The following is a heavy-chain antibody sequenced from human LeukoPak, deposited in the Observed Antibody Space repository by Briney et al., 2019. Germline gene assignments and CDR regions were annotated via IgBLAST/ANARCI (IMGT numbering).Heavy chain of an antibody. J-gene: IGHJ4*02. CDR3: AKDPMTYSSGSFTPVDY. D-gene: IGHD6-19*01. Sequence: GGSLRLSCAASGFTFSSYAMHWVRQAPGKGLEWVAVISYDGSNKYYADSVKGRFTISRDNSKTTLYLKMNSLRPEDTAVYYCAKDPMTYSSGSFTPVDYWGQGTLVTVSS. CDR1: GFTFSSYA. V-gene: IGHV3-30*18. CDR2: ISYDGSNK.